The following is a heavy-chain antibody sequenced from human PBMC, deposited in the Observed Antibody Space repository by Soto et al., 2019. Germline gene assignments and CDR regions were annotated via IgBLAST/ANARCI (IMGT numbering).Heavy chain of an antibody. Sequence: GVSVKVSCKSSGYTVTSYGITVVRQAPGQGLEWMGWISAYNGNTNYAQKFQGRVTMTTDKSTSTVYMDLSSLRSDDTAVYYCARDLAAADYWGQGTLVTVSS. CDR1: GYTVTSYG. D-gene: IGHD6-13*01. CDR2: ISAYNGNT. V-gene: IGHV1-18*01. J-gene: IGHJ4*02. CDR3: ARDLAAADY.